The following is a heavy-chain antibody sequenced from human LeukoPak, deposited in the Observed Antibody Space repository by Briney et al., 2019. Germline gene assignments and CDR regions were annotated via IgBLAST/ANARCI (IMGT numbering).Heavy chain of an antibody. Sequence: ASVKVSCKASGYTFNGYYMHWVRQAPGHGPEWMGRINPNSGGADSAQKFQGRVTLTIDTSINTAYMELSSLRSDDTAVYYCARDRRGYSGYDMNWGQGTLVTVSS. CDR3: ARDRRGYSGYDMN. CDR2: INPNSGGA. J-gene: IGHJ4*02. CDR1: GYTFNGYY. V-gene: IGHV1-2*06. D-gene: IGHD5-12*01.